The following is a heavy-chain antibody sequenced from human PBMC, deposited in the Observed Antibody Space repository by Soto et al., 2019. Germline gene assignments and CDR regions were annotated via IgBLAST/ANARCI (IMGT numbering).Heavy chain of an antibody. D-gene: IGHD6-13*01. CDR1: GFTFSSYG. CDR3: ARGGSSNWYGMDV. Sequence: QVQLVESGGGVVQPGMSLRLSCAASGFTFSSYGMHWVRQAPGKGLEWVAVIWYDGSNKNYADSVKGRFIISRDNSKNTLYLQMNSLRAEDTAVYYCARGGSSNWYGMDVWGQGTTVTVSS. V-gene: IGHV3-33*01. J-gene: IGHJ6*02. CDR2: IWYDGSNK.